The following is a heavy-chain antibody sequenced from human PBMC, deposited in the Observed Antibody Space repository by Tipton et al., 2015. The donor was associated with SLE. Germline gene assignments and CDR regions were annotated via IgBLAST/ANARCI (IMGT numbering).Heavy chain of an antibody. D-gene: IGHD3-22*01. V-gene: IGHV4-61*09. CDR1: GGSISSGSYY. CDR3: ARMTRDDSSGYRDFDI. CDR2: IYTSGST. J-gene: IGHJ3*02. Sequence: TLSLTCTVSGGSISSGSYYWSWIRQPAGKGLEWIGHIYTSGSTNYNPSLKSRVTISVDTSKNQFSLKLSSVTAADTAVYYCARMTRDDSSGYRDFDIWGQGTMVTVSS.